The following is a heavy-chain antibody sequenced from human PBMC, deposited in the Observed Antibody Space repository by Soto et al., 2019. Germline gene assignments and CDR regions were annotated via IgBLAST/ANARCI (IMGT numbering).Heavy chain of an antibody. Sequence: GGSLRLSCAAAGCTFSSYAIRWVRQAPGKGLEWVALISYDGSNKYYADSVKGRFTISRDNSKNTVYLQMNSLRAEDTAVYYCARMNSSTLTWGQGTLVTVSS. D-gene: IGHD6-13*01. V-gene: IGHV3-30-3*01. CDR3: ARMNSSTLT. CDR1: GCTFSSYA. J-gene: IGHJ5*02. CDR2: ISYDGSNK.